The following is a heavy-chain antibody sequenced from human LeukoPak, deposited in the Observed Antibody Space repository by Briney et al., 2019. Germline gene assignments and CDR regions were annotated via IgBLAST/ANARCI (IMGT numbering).Heavy chain of an antibody. CDR3: ARGRYYSPIAG. J-gene: IGHJ4*02. CDR1: GGSISSSSYY. CDR2: IYYSGST. V-gene: IGHV4-39*07. Sequence: SETLSLTCTVSGGSISSSSYYWGWIRQPPGKGLEWIGSIYYSGSTYYNPSLKSRVTISVDTSKNQFSLKLSSVTAADTAVYYCARGRYYSPIAGWGQGTLVTVSS. D-gene: IGHD1-26*01.